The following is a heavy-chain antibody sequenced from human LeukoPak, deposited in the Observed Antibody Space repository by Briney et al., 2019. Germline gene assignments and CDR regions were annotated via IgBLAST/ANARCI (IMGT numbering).Heavy chain of an antibody. CDR1: GFTFSSYG. Sequence: GGSLRLSCAASGFTFSSYGMHWVRQAPGKGLEWVAFIRYDGSNKYYADSVKGRFTTSRDNSKNTLYLQMNSLRAEDTVVYYCAKDSNYDFWSGYSFDYWGQGTLVTVSS. CDR2: IRYDGSNK. D-gene: IGHD3-3*01. J-gene: IGHJ4*02. CDR3: AKDSNYDFWSGYSFDY. V-gene: IGHV3-30*02.